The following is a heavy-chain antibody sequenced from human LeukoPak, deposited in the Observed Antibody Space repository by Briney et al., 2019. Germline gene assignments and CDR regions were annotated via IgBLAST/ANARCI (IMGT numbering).Heavy chain of an antibody. V-gene: IGHV4-59*08. J-gene: IGHJ4*02. CDR1: VGSISSYY. CDR2: IYYSGST. CDR3: ARGKAVDY. Sequence: ASQTLSLTCAVSVGSISSYYWSWIRQPPGKGLEWIGYIYYSGSTNYNPSLKSRVTISVDTSKNQFSLKLSSVAAADTAVYYCARGKAVDYWGQGTLVTVSS.